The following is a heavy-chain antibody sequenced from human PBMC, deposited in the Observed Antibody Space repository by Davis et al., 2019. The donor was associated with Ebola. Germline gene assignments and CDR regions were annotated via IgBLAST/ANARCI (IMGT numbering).Heavy chain of an antibody. Sequence: ASVKVSCKASGYTFTSYDINWVRQASGQGLEWMGWMNPNSGNTGYAQKFQGRVTMTRNTSISTAYMELSSLRSEDTAVYYCARGPAGRITIFGVEFDPWGQGTLVTVSS. CDR2: MNPNSGNT. CDR1: GYTFTSYD. J-gene: IGHJ5*02. V-gene: IGHV1-8*01. D-gene: IGHD3-3*01. CDR3: ARGPAGRITIFGVEFDP.